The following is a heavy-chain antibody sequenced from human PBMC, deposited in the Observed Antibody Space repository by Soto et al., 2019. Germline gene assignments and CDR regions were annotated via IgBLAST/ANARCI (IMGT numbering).Heavy chain of an antibody. CDR1: GCSVSSGSYC. CDR3: ARDIRPHYYGSGSRYGLDV. J-gene: IGHJ6*02. CDR2: IYYSGIT. V-gene: IGHV4-61*01. Sequence: SETLSLTCTVSGCSVSSGSYCWSWIRQPSGKGLEWIGYIYYSGITNYNPSLKSRVTISVDTSKNQFSLKLSSVTAADTAVYYCARDIRPHYYGSGSRYGLDVWGQGTTVT. D-gene: IGHD3-10*01.